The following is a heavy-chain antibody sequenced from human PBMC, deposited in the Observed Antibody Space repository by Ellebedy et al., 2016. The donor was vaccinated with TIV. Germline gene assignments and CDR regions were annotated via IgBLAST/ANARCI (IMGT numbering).Heavy chain of an antibody. CDR1: GYTFTTYT. J-gene: IGHJ5*02. D-gene: IGHD3-22*01. CDR2: INAGNGKT. V-gene: IGHV1-3*01. Sequence: ASVKVSCXASGYTFTTYTMHWVRQAPGQGLEWIGWINAGNGKTKSSQKFQGRVTITRDTSASTAYMELSGLRSEDTAVYYCARETHFYDSRSDYPWGSWGQGTLVTVSS. CDR3: ARETHFYDSRSDYPWGS.